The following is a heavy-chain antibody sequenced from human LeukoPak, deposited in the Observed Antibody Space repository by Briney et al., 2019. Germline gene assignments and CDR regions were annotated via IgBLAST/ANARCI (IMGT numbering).Heavy chain of an antibody. CDR2: IYYSGST. V-gene: IGHV4-59*08. D-gene: IGHD3-16*02. CDR3: ARGVIAPYYFDY. CDR1: GGSISPYY. J-gene: IGHJ4*02. Sequence: SETLSLTCTVSGGSISPYYWSWIRQPPGKGLEWIGYIYYSGSTNYNPSLKSRVTISVDTSKNQFSLKLSSVTAADTAVYYCARGVIAPYYFDYWGQGTLVTVSS.